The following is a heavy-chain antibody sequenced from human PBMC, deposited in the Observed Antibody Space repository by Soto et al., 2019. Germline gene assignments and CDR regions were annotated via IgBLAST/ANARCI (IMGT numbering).Heavy chain of an antibody. CDR3: ARYPRGYYDSSGYYFDY. CDR1: LFTFIIYS. V-gene: IGHV1-69*06. J-gene: IGHJ4*02. Sequence: SFPSSLFTFIIYSIILVRQAPGQGLEWMGGIIPIFGTANYAQKFQGRVTITADKSTSTAYMELSSLRSEDTAVYYCARYPRGYYDSSGYYFDYWGQGTLVTVSS. CDR2: IIPIFGTA. D-gene: IGHD3-22*01.